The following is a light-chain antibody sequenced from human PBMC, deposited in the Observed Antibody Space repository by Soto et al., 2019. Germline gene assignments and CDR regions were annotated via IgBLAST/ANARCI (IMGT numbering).Light chain of an antibody. Sequence: QSVLTQPPSVSGAPGQRVTISCTGSSSNIGAGYDVHWYQQLPGTAPKLLIYGNSNRPSGVPDRFSGSKSCTSASLAITRPQGEDEADYYCQPYESSLSGYVFGTGTKVTVL. CDR2: GNS. CDR1: SSNIGAGYD. V-gene: IGLV1-40*01. J-gene: IGLJ1*01. CDR3: QPYESSLSGYV.